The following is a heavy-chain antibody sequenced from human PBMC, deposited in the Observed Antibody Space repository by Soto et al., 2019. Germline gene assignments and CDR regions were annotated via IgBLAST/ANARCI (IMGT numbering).Heavy chain of an antibody. Sequence: PGGSLRLSCAASGFTFSSYGMHWVRQAPGKGLEWVAVIWYDGSNKYYADSVKGRFTISRDNSKNTLYLQMNSLRAEDTAVYYCARDGYDILTGPGAYYYYGMDVWGQGTTVTSP. D-gene: IGHD3-9*01. J-gene: IGHJ6*02. V-gene: IGHV3-33*01. CDR3: ARDGYDILTGPGAYYYYGMDV. CDR1: GFTFSSYG. CDR2: IWYDGSNK.